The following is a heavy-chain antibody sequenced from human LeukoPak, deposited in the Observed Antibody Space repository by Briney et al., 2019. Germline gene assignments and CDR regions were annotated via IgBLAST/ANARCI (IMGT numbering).Heavy chain of an antibody. V-gene: IGHV1-69*05. CDR1: GGTSSSYA. CDR2: IIPAFGTP. J-gene: IGHJ4*02. D-gene: IGHD3-3*01. CDR3: VRMKYYDLWSGDDY. Sequence: SVKVSCKASGGTSSSYAISWVRQAPGQGLEWMGRIIPAFGTPNYAQNFQGRVTITTDESRTTAYMELRSLTSEDTAVYYCVRMKYYDLWSGDDYWGQGTLVTVSS.